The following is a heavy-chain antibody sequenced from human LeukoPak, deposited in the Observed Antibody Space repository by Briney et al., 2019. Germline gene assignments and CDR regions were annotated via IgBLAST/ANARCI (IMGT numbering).Heavy chain of an antibody. CDR2: IYTSGST. V-gene: IGHV4-4*07. J-gene: IGHJ5*02. D-gene: IGHD3-10*01. CDR3: ARDFHYYGSGSYWDWFDP. Sequence: SETLSLTCTVPGGSISSYYWSWIRQPAGKGLEWIGRIYTSGSTNYNPSLKSRVTMSVDTSKNQFSLKLSSVTAADTAVYYCARDFHYYGSGSYWDWFDPWGQGTLVTVSS. CDR1: GGSISSYY.